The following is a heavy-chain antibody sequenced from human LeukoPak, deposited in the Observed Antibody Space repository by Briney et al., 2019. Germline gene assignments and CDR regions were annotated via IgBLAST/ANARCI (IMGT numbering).Heavy chain of an antibody. CDR3: AREGSKAFDI. CDR2: IKTDGSEK. J-gene: IGHJ3*02. D-gene: IGHD6-6*01. CDR1: GFTFSNYW. Sequence: GGSLRLSCEGSGFTFSNYWMGWVRQAPGKGLQWVANIKTDGSEKYYVDSVKGRFTISRDNSKNTLYLQMNSLRAEDTAVYYCAREGSKAFDIWGQGTMVTVSS. V-gene: IGHV3-7*03.